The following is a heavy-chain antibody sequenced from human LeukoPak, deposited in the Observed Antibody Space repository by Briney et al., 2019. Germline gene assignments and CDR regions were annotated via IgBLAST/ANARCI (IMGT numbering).Heavy chain of an antibody. CDR3: ARGIDYTVTTSYYFEY. D-gene: IGHD4-17*01. CDR2: IWYDGSNT. CDR1: GFTFSSYG. Sequence: GGSLRLSGAASGFTFSSYGMHWVRQAPGKGLEWVAVIWYDGSNTYYAESVKGRFNISRDNSKNTLSLQMNSLRAEDTAVYYCARGIDYTVTTSYYFEYWGQGTLVTVSS. J-gene: IGHJ4*02. V-gene: IGHV3-33*01.